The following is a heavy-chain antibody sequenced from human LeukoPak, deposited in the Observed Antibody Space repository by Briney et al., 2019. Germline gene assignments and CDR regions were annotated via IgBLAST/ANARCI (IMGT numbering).Heavy chain of an antibody. J-gene: IGHJ4*02. V-gene: IGHV3-30*04. CDR3: AREGGGSWYLDY. Sequence: GGSLTLSCLASGFIFRSYAMHWVREAPATGVESVAVISYDGSNKHYADSVKGRFTISRDNSKNTLYLQMNSLRAEDTAVYYCAREGGGSWYLDYWGQGTLVTVSS. CDR2: ISYDGSNK. D-gene: IGHD6-13*01. CDR1: GFIFRSYA.